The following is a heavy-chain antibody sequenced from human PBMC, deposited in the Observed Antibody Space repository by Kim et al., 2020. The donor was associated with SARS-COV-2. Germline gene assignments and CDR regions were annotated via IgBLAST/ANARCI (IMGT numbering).Heavy chain of an antibody. V-gene: IGHV3-15*01. J-gene: IGHJ4*02. D-gene: IGHD6-19*01. Sequence: GGSLRLSCAASGFTFINTWMSWVRQAPGKGLEWVGRVKSKTDGGTRDYAAPVKGRFTISRDDSRKMVYLQMNSLKTEDTAMYYCTTGYSSGWFDYWGQGT. CDR3: TTGYSSGWFDY. CDR1: GFTFINTW. CDR2: VKSKTDGGTR.